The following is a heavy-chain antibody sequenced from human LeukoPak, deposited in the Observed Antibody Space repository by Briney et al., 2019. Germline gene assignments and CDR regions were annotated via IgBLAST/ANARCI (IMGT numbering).Heavy chain of an antibody. CDR3: AKGLRITMVRGVILYMDV. V-gene: IGHV3-30*02. J-gene: IGHJ6*03. D-gene: IGHD3-10*01. Sequence: GGSLRLSCAASGFTFSSSDMHWVRQAPGKGLEWVAFIQYDGSYKDYGDSVKGRFTISRDNSKNTLYPQMNSLRAEDTAVYYCAKGLRITMVRGVILYMDVWGKGTTVTVSS. CDR2: IQYDGSYK. CDR1: GFTFSSSD.